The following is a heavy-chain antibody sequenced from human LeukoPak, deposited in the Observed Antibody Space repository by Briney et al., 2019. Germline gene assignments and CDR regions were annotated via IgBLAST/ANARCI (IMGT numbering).Heavy chain of an antibody. J-gene: IGHJ4*02. D-gene: IGHD3-3*01. Sequence: GASVKVSCKASGYTFTSYYMHWVRQAPGQGLEWMGIINPSGGSTSYAQKFQGRVTMTRDTSTSTVYMELSSLRSEDTAVYYCARDSPFFWSGYWVSRYYFDYWGQGTLVTVSS. CDR3: ARDSPFFWSGYWVSRYYFDY. V-gene: IGHV1-46*01. CDR2: INPSGGST. CDR1: GYTFTSYY.